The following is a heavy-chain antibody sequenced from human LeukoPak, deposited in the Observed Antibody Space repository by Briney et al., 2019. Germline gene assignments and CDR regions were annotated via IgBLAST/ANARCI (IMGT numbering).Heavy chain of an antibody. V-gene: IGHV3-23*01. J-gene: IGHJ4*02. CDR1: GFTFSSYA. CDR2: ISGSGGST. D-gene: IGHD4-17*01. CDR3: AISFMTTLTHFDY. Sequence: GGSLRLSRAASGFTFSSYAMSWVRQAPGKGLEWVSAISGSGGSTYYADSVKGRFTISRDNSKNTLYLQMNSLRAEDTAVYYCAISFMTTLTHFDYWGQRTLVTVSS.